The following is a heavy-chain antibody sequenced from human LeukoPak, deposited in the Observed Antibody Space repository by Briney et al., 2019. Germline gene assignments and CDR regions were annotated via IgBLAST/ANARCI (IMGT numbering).Heavy chain of an antibody. CDR3: ARAYYDSSGYYDTIDY. J-gene: IGHJ4*02. CDR1: GFTFSTCE. CDR2: ISTSGSTI. V-gene: IGHV3-48*03. Sequence: GGSLRLSCAASGFTFSTCEMNWVRQAPGKGLEWVSYISTSGSTIYYVDSVKGRFTVSRDNAKNSLSLQMNSLRAEDTAVYYCARAYYDSSGYYDTIDYWGQGTLVTVSS. D-gene: IGHD3-22*01.